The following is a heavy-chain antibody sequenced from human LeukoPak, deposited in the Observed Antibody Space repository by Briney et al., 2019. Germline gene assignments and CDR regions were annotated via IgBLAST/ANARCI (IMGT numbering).Heavy chain of an antibody. CDR1: GFTFSVYG. CDR2: IRYDGSSK. J-gene: IGHJ4*02. CDR3: GKVGCSGSSCYSRIDY. Sequence: GGSLRLSCAASGFTFSVYGVHWVRQAPGKGLEWVAFIRYDGSSKYYAESVKGRFTISRDNSKNMLYLQMDSLRAEDTAVYSCGKVGCSGSSCYSRIDYWGQGTLVTVSS. D-gene: IGHD2-15*01. V-gene: IGHV3-30*02.